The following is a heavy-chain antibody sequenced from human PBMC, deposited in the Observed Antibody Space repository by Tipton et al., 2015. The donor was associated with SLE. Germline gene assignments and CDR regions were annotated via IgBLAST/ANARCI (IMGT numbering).Heavy chain of an antibody. CDR2: INHSGGT. J-gene: IGHJ5*02. V-gene: IGHV4-34*01. D-gene: IGHD5-12*01. Sequence: TLSLTCAVYGGSFSGYYWSWIRQPPGKGLEWIGEINHSGGTNYNPSLKSRVTISVDTSKNQFSLKLSSVTAADTAVYYCATVSCYDWWFDPWGQGTLATVSS. CDR3: ATVSCYDWWFDP. CDR1: GGSFSGYY.